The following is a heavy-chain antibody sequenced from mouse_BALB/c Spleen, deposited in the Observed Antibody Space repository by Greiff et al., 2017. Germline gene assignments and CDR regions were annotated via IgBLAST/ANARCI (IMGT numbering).Heavy chain of an antibody. CDR3: ARSGDDGYYAWFAY. Sequence: EVQLQQSGAELVRPGALVKLSCKASGFNIKDYYMHWVKQRPEQGLEWIGWIDPENGNTIYDPKFQGKASITADTSSNTAYLQLSSLTSEDTAVYYCARSGDDGYYAWFAYWGQGTLVTVSA. D-gene: IGHD2-3*01. CDR1: GFNIKDYY. CDR2: IDPENGNT. J-gene: IGHJ3*01. V-gene: IGHV14-1*02.